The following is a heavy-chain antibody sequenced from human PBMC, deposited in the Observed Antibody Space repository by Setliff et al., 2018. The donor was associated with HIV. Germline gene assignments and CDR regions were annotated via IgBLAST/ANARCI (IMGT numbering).Heavy chain of an antibody. D-gene: IGHD3-3*01. J-gene: IGHJ4*02. CDR1: GDSITNDDYY. V-gene: IGHV4-39*07. Sequence: SETLSLTCTVSGDSITNDDYYWGWIRQPPGKGLERIAIIHYNGRTYYDPSLKSRVTISVDRSKSQFSLKLTSVTAADTAVFYCARVPFTTGFDYWGQGILVTVSS. CDR2: IHYNGRT. CDR3: ARVPFTTGFDY.